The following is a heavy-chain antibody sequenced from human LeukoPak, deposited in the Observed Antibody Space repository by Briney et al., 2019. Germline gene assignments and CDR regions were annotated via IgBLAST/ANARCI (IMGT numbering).Heavy chain of an antibody. CDR2: LTTDGGST. V-gene: IGHV3-23*01. Sequence: GGSLRLSCAASGFTFSSYDMSWVRQAPGKGLEWVSSLTTDGGSTEYADSVKGRFTISRDNSRNTLYLQMNSLRAEDTALYYCAKSLVRWAFNYWGQGILVTVSS. D-gene: IGHD4-23*01. CDR3: AKSLVRWAFNY. J-gene: IGHJ4*02. CDR1: GFTFSSYD.